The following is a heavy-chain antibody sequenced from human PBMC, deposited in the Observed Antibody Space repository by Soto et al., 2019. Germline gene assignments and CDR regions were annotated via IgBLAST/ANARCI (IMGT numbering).Heavy chain of an antibody. D-gene: IGHD3-10*01. J-gene: IGHJ6*02. Sequence: GSSVKVSCKAPGYTFTSYYMHWVRQAPGQGLEWMGIINPSGGSTSYAQKFQGRVTMTRDTSTSTVYMELSSLRSEDTAVYYCATVCYGSGSDYIRNYYGMDVWCQATAVTGSS. CDR2: INPSGGST. CDR1: GYTFTSYY. CDR3: ATVCYGSGSDYIRNYYGMDV. V-gene: IGHV1-46*01.